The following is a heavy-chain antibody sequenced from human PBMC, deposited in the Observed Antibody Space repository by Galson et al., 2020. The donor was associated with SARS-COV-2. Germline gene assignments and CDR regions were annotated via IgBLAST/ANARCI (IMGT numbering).Heavy chain of an antibody. Sequence: GESLKISCSASGFTFSSYAMHWVRQAPGKGLEYVSAIRSDGGSTYYADSVKGRFTISRDNSKNTLYLQMSSLRAEDTAVYYCMKDQYYVEYVGYWGQGTLVTVSS. CDR1: GFTFSSYA. CDR2: IRSDGGST. V-gene: IGHV3-64D*06. J-gene: IGHJ4*02. CDR3: MKDQYYVEYVGY. D-gene: IGHD3-16*01.